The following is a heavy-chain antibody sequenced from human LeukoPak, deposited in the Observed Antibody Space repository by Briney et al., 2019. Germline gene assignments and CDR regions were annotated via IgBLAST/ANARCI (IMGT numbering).Heavy chain of an antibody. CDR1: GFTFDDYA. CDR2: ISWNSGSI. D-gene: IGHD5-18*01. J-gene: IGHJ4*02. V-gene: IGHV3-9*01. Sequence: GGSLRLSCAASGFTFDDYAMHWVRHAPGKGLEWVSGISWNSGSIGYADSVKGRFTISRDNAKNSLYLQMNSLRAEDTAVYYCARQRGYSYGRFDFWGQGTLVTVSS. CDR3: ARQRGYSYGRFDF.